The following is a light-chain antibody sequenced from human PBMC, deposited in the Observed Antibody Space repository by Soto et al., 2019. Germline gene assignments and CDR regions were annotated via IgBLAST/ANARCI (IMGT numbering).Light chain of an antibody. CDR3: SSYTSINSYV. J-gene: IGLJ1*01. V-gene: IGLV2-14*03. CDR2: YVI. Sequence: QSVLTQPASVSGSPGQSITISCTGTSSDVGGYNYVSCYQQHPGKAPKLMIYYVIHRPSGVSNRFSGSKSGNTASLTFSGLQAEDEADYYCSSYTSINSYVFGTGTKVTVL. CDR1: SSDVGGYNY.